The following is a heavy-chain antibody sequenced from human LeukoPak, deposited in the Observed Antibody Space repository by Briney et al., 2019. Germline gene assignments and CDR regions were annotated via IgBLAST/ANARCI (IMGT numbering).Heavy chain of an antibody. Sequence: GGSLRLSCAASGFTFSSYAMSWVRQAPGKGLEWVSAISGSGGSTYYADSVKGRFTTSRDDAKNSLYLQMNGLRAEDTAVYYCARTRRSGIAVAGNNDAFDIWGQGTMVTVSS. D-gene: IGHD6-19*01. CDR2: ISGSGGST. V-gene: IGHV3-23*01. CDR1: GFTFSSYA. J-gene: IGHJ3*02. CDR3: ARTRRSGIAVAGNNDAFDI.